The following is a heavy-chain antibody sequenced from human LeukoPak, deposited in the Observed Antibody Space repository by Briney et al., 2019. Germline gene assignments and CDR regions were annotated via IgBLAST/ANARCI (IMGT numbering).Heavy chain of an antibody. D-gene: IGHD3-10*01. Sequence: GASVKVSCKASGYTFTSYYMHWVRQAPGQGLEWMGGIIPIFGTANYAQKFQGRVTITADESTSTAYMELSSLRSEDTAVYYCAVTMVRGVITHFDYWGQGTLVTVSS. V-gene: IGHV1-69*13. CDR3: AVTMVRGVITHFDY. CDR2: IIPIFGTA. J-gene: IGHJ4*02. CDR1: GYTFTSYY.